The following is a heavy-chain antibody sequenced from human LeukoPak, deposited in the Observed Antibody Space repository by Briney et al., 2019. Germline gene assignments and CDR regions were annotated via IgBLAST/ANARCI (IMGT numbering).Heavy chain of an antibody. CDR2: MSSSSSYT. J-gene: IGHJ6*03. D-gene: IGHD4-17*01. V-gene: IGHV3-21*01. CDR1: GFTFSSYS. CDR3: AKDGRDYGDYYYYYMDV. Sequence: GGSLRLSCAASGFTFSSYSMNWVRQAPGQGLEWVSSMSSSSSYTNYAEAVKGRFTISRDNAKNSLYLQMSSLRAEDTAVYYCAKDGRDYGDYYYYYMDVWGKGTTVTVS.